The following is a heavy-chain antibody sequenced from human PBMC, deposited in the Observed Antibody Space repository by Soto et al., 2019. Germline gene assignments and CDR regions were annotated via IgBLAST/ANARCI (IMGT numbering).Heavy chain of an antibody. V-gene: IGHV1-46*03. CDR3: AREPYDCSGGSCYSVDY. Sequence: ASVKVSCKASGYTFTSYYMHRVRQAPGQGLEWMGIINPSGGSTSYAQKFQGRVTMTRDTSTSTVYMELSSLRSEDTAVYYCAREPYDCSGGSCYSVDYWGQGTLVTVSS. CDR2: INPSGGST. D-gene: IGHD2-15*01. CDR1: GYTFTSYY. J-gene: IGHJ4*02.